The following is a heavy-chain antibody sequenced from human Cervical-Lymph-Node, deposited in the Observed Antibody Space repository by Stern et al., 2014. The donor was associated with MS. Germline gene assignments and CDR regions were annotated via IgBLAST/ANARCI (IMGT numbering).Heavy chain of an antibody. CDR3: SGVYSSSYPVP. J-gene: IGHJ4*02. V-gene: IGHV7-4-1*02. Sequence: VQLVQSGSELKKPGASVKVSCKASGYTFTSYAMNWVRQVPGQGLEWMGWINTNTGNPTYAQGFTGRFIFSLDTSVSTAYMQISSLKAEDTAVYCSSGVYSSSYPVPGGQGTLVTVTS. CDR2: INTNTGNP. CDR1: GYTFTSYA. D-gene: IGHD6-6*01.